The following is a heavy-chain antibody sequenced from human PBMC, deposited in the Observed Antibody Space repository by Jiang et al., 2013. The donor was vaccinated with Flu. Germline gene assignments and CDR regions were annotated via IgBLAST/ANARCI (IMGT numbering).Heavy chain of an antibody. CDR3: ARESHIVATPRPGQQLVNWFDP. J-gene: IGHJ5*02. V-gene: IGHV4-59*01. D-gene: IGHD5-12*01. Sequence: GPGLVKPSETLSLTCTVSGGSISSYYWSWIRQPPGKGLEWIGYIYYSGSTNYNPSLKSRVTISVDTSKNQFSLKLSSVTAADTAVYYCARESHIVATPRPGQQLVNWFDPWGQGTLVTVSS. CDR1: GGSISSYY. CDR2: IYYSGST.